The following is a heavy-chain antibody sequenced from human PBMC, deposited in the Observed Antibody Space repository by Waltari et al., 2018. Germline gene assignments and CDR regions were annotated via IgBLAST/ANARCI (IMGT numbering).Heavy chain of an antibody. V-gene: IGHV1-69*04. Sequence: QVQLVQSGAEVKKPGSSVKVSCKASGGPFSSYAISWVRPAPGQGLEWMGRIIPILGIANYAQKFQGRVTITADKSTSTAYMELSSLRSEDTAVYYCARDRGRALEYSSFYYGMDVWGQGTTVTVSS. CDR1: GGPFSSYA. CDR3: ARDRGRALEYSSFYYGMDV. CDR2: IIPILGIA. D-gene: IGHD6-6*01. J-gene: IGHJ6*02.